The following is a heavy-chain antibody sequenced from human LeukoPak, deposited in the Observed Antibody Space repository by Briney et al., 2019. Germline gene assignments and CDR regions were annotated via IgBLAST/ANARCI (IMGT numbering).Heavy chain of an antibody. D-gene: IGHD6-19*01. CDR3: AKRGGESGGWGFFDY. CDR1: GFTFSNYG. CDR2: KGNSAGDT. V-gene: IGHV3-23*01. Sequence: LTGGSLRLSCAAAGFTFSNYGMCWVRQPPGKGLEWVSCKGNSAGDTFYAESVRGRFTISRDNSRNTLFLEMNSLRVEDTAIYYCAKRGGESGGWGFFDYRGPGALVTVSS. J-gene: IGHJ4*02.